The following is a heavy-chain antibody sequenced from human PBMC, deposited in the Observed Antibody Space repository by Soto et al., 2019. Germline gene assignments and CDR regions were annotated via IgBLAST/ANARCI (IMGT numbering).Heavy chain of an antibody. CDR1: GGSISSSGFH. CDR3: ARGDYYDSSGYSSYFDY. Sequence: SETLSLTCTVSGGSISSSGFHWSWIRQHPGKGLEWIWYIYYSGNTYHNPSLKSRVTISVDTSKNQFSLKLSSVTAADTAVYSCARGDYYDSSGYSSYFDYWGQGALVTVPS. J-gene: IGHJ4*02. V-gene: IGHV4-30-4*08. CDR2: IYYSGNT. D-gene: IGHD3-22*01.